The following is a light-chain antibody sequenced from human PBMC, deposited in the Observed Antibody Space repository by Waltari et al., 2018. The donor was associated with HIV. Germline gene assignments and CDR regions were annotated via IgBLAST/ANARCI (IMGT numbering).Light chain of an antibody. CDR2: DVT. J-gene: IGLJ3*02. Sequence: QSALTQPRSVSGSPGQSVAISCTGTSSDAGGYNSVSWYQQHPGKALKLMIYDVTKRPSGVPDRFSGSKSGNTASLTISGLQAEDEADYYCCSYAGSYTFVFGGGTKLTVL. V-gene: IGLV2-11*01. CDR3: CSYAGSYTFV. CDR1: SSDAGGYNS.